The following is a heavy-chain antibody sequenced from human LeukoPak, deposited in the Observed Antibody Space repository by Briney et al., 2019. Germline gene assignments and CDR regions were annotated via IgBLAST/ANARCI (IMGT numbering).Heavy chain of an antibody. CDR1: GGSISSYY. Sequence: PSETLSLTCTVSGGSISSYYWSWIRQPPGKGLEWIGYIYYSGSTNYNPSLKSRVTISVDTSKNQFSLKLSSVTAADTAAYYCARTRYSSGWFFDYWGQGTLVTVSS. CDR3: ARTRYSSGWFFDY. J-gene: IGHJ4*02. CDR2: IYYSGST. V-gene: IGHV4-59*01. D-gene: IGHD6-19*01.